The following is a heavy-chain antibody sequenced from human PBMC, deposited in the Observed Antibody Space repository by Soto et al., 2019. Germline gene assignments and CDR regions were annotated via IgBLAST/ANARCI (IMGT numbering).Heavy chain of an antibody. Sequence: SVKVSCKASGVTFSSFAINWVRQAPGQGPEWMGGTIPILGTANYAQKFQGRVTIIADETTNTASLELTSLRSEDTAVYYCARGNALDIWGQGTTVTVSS. CDR3: ARGNALDI. V-gene: IGHV1-69*13. CDR2: TIPILGTA. CDR1: GVTFSSFA. J-gene: IGHJ6*02.